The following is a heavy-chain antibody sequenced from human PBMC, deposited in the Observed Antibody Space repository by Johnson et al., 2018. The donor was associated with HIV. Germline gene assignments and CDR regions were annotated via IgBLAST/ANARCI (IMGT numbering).Heavy chain of an antibody. D-gene: IGHD3-10*01. CDR1: GFIFSDYY. J-gene: IGHJ3*01. V-gene: IGHV3-23*04. Sequence: VQLVESGGGLVKAGGSLRLSCAASGFIFSDYYMSWIRQAPGKGLEWVSAISGSGGSTYYADSVKGRFTISRDNSKNTLYLQMNSLRPEDTAVYYCAKGMGLSIGELSDAFHFWGLGTVVTVSS. CDR3: AKGMGLSIGELSDAFHF. CDR2: ISGSGGST.